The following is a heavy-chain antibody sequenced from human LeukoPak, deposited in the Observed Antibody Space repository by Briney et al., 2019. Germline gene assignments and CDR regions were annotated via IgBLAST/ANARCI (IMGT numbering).Heavy chain of an antibody. CDR1: GFTFSSYW. CDR3: AKDGSYYDSSGLGAFDI. J-gene: IGHJ3*02. Sequence: PGGSLRLSCAASGFTFSSYWMSWVRQAPGKGLEWVANMKGDGSETHYVDSVKGRFTISRDNSKNTLYVQMNSLRAEDTAVYYCAKDGSYYDSSGLGAFDIWGQGTMVTVSS. V-gene: IGHV3-7*03. D-gene: IGHD3-22*01. CDR2: MKGDGSET.